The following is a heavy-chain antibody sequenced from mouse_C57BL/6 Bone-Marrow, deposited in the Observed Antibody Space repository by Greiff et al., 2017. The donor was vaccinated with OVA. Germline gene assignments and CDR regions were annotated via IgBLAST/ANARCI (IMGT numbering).Heavy chain of an antibody. CDR3: ARSLLLYWYFDV. CDR2: IDPSDSYT. Sequence: VQLQQPGAELVKPGASVKLSCKASGYTFTSYWMQWVKQRPGQGLEWIGEIDPSDSYTNYNQKFKGKATLTVDTSSSTAYMQLSSLTSEDSAVYYCARSLLLYWYFDVWGTGTTVTVSS. CDR1: GYTFTSYW. V-gene: IGHV1-50*01. J-gene: IGHJ1*03.